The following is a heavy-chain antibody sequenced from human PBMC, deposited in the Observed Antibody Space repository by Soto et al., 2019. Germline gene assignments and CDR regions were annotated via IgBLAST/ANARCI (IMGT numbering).Heavy chain of an antibody. CDR2: ISYDGSNK. CDR1: GFTFSSYG. Sequence: QVQLVESGGGVVQPGRSLRLSCAASGFTFSSYGMHWVRQAPGKGLEWVAVISYDGSNKYYADSVKGRFTISRDNSRNTLYLQMNSLRAEDTAVYYCAKDYGSSWYYFDYWGQGTLVTVSS. D-gene: IGHD6-13*01. J-gene: IGHJ4*02. CDR3: AKDYGSSWYYFDY. V-gene: IGHV3-30*18.